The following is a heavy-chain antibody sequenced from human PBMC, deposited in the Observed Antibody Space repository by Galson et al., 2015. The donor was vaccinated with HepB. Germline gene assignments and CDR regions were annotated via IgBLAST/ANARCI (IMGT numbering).Heavy chain of an antibody. CDR1: GFTFSSYA. CDR3: AKDIRRWRVVVINRGGYYFDY. J-gene: IGHJ4*02. V-gene: IGHV3-23*01. D-gene: IGHD3-22*01. Sequence: SLRLSCAASGFTFSSYAMSWVRQAPGKGLEWVSAISGSGGSTYYADSMKGRFTISRDNSKNTLYLQMNSLRAEDTAVYYCAKDIRRWRVVVINRGGYYFDYWGQGTLVTVSS. CDR2: ISGSGGST.